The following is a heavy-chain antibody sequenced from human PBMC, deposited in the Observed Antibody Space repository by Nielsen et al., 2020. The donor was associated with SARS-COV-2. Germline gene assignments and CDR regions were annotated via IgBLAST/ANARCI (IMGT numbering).Heavy chain of an antibody. D-gene: IGHD6-19*01. CDR2: ISWNSGSI. CDR1: GFTFDDYA. Sequence: SLKISCVASGFTFDDYAMHWVRQAPGKGLEWVSGISWNSGSIGYADSVKGRFTISRDNAKNTLYLQMNSLRAEDTAVYYCARDILSSGWSFDYWGQGTLVTVSS. V-gene: IGHV3-9*01. CDR3: ARDILSSGWSFDY. J-gene: IGHJ4*02.